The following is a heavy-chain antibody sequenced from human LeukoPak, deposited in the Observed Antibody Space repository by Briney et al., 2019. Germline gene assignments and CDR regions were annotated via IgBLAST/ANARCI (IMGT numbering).Heavy chain of an antibody. Sequence: PSETLSLTCTVSGASISSDYWSWIRQPPGKGLEWIAYIYYSGSTNYNPSLKSRVTISADTSKNQFSLKLSSVTAADTAVYYCARHYGDYAGFFDYWGQGTLVTVSS. CDR3: ARHYGDYAGFFDY. D-gene: IGHD4-17*01. CDR2: IYYSGST. V-gene: IGHV4-59*01. J-gene: IGHJ4*02. CDR1: GASISSDY.